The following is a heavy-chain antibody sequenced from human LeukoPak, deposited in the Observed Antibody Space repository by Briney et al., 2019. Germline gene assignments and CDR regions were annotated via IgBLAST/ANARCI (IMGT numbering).Heavy chain of an antibody. J-gene: IGHJ2*01. D-gene: IGHD2-15*01. CDR2: ISDSGGTT. CDR3: AKGSSAHYWYFDL. V-gene: IGHV3-23*01. Sequence: PGGSLRLSCAASGFTFSYYAMSWVRQAPGKGLEWVSAISDSGGTTYYADSVKGRFTIFRDNSKNTLYLQINSLRAEDTALYYCAKGSSAHYWYFDLWGRGTLVTVSS. CDR1: GFTFSYYA.